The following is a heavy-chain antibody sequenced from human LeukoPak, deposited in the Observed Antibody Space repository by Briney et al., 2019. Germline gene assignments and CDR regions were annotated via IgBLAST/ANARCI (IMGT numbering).Heavy chain of an antibody. J-gene: IGHJ3*02. V-gene: IGHV3-66*01. CDR3: AKGGMTSGWKGGVFDI. D-gene: IGHD6-19*01. Sequence: GGSLRLSCAVSGFAVSSKYMSWVRQAPGKGLEWVAVLYSSGPTYYADSLKGRVTTSRDDSKNTLSLQINGLRVEDTAVYYCAKGGMTSGWKGGVFDIWGQGTLVGVSS. CDR1: GFAVSSKY. CDR2: LYSSGPT.